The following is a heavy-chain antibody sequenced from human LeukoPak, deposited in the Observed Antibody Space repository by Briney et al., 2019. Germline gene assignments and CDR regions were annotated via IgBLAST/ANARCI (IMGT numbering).Heavy chain of an antibody. CDR3: ATDYSYGSGSYYNRFDN. V-gene: IGHV3-30*03. CDR2: ISSDESNK. Sequence: GGALRLSCAASGFTFNNDAMHWVRQAPREGLGWVALISSDESNKYYADSVKGRFTISRDNSMNTLYLQMNSLRADDTAVYYCATDYSYGSGSYYNRFDNWGQGTLVTVSS. J-gene: IGHJ4*02. CDR1: GFTFNNDA. D-gene: IGHD3-10*01.